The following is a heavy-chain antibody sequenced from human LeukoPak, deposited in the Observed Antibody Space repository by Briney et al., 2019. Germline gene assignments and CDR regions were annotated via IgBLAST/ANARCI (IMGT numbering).Heavy chain of an antibody. CDR2: IIPIFGTA. D-gene: IGHD1-26*01. Sequence: SVKVSCKASGGTFSSYAISWVRQAPGQGLEWMGGIIPIFGTANYAQKFQGRVTITADESTSTAYMELSSLRSEDTAVYYCARVGATSKGAYHFDYWGQGTLVTVSS. J-gene: IGHJ4*02. CDR1: GGTFSSYA. V-gene: IGHV1-69*13. CDR3: ARVGATSKGAYHFDY.